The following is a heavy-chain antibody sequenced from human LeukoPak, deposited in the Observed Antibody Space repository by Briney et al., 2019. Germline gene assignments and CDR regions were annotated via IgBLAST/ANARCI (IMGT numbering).Heavy chain of an antibody. CDR3: ARDNTYYYDSSGYFDY. J-gene: IGHJ4*02. CDR2: IYYSGST. V-gene: IGHV4-39*07. D-gene: IGHD3-22*01. CDR1: GGSISSSSYY. Sequence: SETLSLTCTVSGGSISSSSYYWGWIRQPPGKGLEWIGSIYYSGSTYYNPSLKSRVTISVDTSKNQFSLKLSSVTAADTAVYYCARDNTYYYDSSGYFDYWGQGTLVTVSS.